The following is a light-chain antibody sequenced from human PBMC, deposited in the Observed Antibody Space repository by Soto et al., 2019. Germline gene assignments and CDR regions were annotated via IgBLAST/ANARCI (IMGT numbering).Light chain of an antibody. CDR2: EVN. J-gene: IGLJ1*01. Sequence: QSALTQPASLSGSPGQSITISCTGTSSDIGAYDYVSWFQQHPGKAPKLMISEVNNRPSGVSNRFSGSKSGNTAYLTISGLQVEDEAEYYCSSYTNTDTLVVFGTGTQLTVL. CDR3: SSYTNTDTLVV. V-gene: IGLV2-14*01. CDR1: SSDIGAYDY.